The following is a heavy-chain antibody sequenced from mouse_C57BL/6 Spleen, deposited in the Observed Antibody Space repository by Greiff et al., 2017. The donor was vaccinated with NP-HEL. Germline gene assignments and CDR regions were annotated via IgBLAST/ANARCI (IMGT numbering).Heavy chain of an antibody. CDR3: VLYYYGSSYWYFDV. D-gene: IGHD1-1*01. CDR2: IDPETGGT. V-gene: IGHV1-15*01. J-gene: IGHJ1*03. Sequence: VKLQQSGAELVRPGASVTLSCKASGYTFTDYEMHWVKQTPVHGLEWIGAIDPETGGTAYNQKFKGKAILTADKSSSTAYIELRSLTSEDSAVYYCVLYYYGSSYWYFDVWGTGTTVTVSS. CDR1: GYTFTDYE.